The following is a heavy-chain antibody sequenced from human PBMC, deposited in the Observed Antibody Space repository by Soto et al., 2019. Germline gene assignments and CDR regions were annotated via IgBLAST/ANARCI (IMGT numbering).Heavy chain of an antibody. CDR2: IFYTGTT. CDR3: VRHSGAGSANYLGMDV. CDR1: GGPISTNDYH. J-gene: IGHJ6*02. Sequence: QLQLQQSGPGLVKPSETLSLTCTVSGGPISTNDYHWGWIRQPPGEGLDWFASIFYTGTTYYKSSLRSRLTISIDTSKMQFSLQLSSVTDTDTAIYYCVRHSGAGSANYLGMDVWGQGTTVTVSS. V-gene: IGHV4-39*01. D-gene: IGHD1-26*01.